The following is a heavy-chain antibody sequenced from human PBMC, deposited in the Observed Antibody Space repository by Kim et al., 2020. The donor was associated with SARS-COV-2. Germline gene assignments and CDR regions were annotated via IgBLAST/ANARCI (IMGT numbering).Heavy chain of an antibody. V-gene: IGHV1-3*01. J-gene: IGHJ6*02. Sequence: ASVKVSCKASGYTFTSYAMHWVRQAPGQRLEWMGWINAGNGNTKYSQKFQGRVTITRDTSASTAYMELSSLRSEDTAVYYCAREVAVAGTGWEPISYYYGMDVWGQGTTVTVSS. CDR1: GYTFTSYA. D-gene: IGHD6-19*01. CDR3: AREVAVAGTGWEPISYYYGMDV. CDR2: INAGNGNT.